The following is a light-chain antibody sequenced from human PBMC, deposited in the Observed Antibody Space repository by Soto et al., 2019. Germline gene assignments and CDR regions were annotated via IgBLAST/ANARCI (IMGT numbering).Light chain of an antibody. CDR1: SSNVGAASD. CDR3: QSYDDNLSGSWV. CDR2: VTN. J-gene: IGLJ1*01. V-gene: IGLV1-40*01. Sequence: QSVLTQPPSVSGAPGQRVTISCSGSSSNVGAASDVYWYQQLPGTAPRLLISVTNKRPSGVPDRFSGSKSGTSASLAITGLRAEDEADYSCQSYDDNLSGSWVFGTGTNVTVL.